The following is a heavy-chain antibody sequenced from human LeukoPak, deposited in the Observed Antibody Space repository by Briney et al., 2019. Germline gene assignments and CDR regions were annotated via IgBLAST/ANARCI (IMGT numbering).Heavy chain of an antibody. J-gene: IGHJ3*02. Sequence: SETLSLTCTVSGGSISSYYWSWIRQPAGKGLEWIGRIYTSGSTNYNPSLKSRVTMSVDTSKNQFSLKLSSVTAADTAVYYCASDRIEVDAFDIWGQGTMVTVSS. CDR2: IYTSGST. CDR1: GGSISSYY. CDR3: ASDRIEVDAFDI. D-gene: IGHD2-15*01. V-gene: IGHV4-4*07.